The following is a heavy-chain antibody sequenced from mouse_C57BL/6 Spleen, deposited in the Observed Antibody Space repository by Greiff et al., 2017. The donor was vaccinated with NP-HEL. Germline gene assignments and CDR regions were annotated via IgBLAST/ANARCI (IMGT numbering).Heavy chain of an antibody. J-gene: IGHJ2*01. CDR3: ARGEAYYSTFDY. D-gene: IGHD2-5*01. CDR2: IYPGSGNT. CDR1: GYTFTDYY. V-gene: IGHV1-76*01. Sequence: QVQLQQSGAELVRPGASVKLSCKASGYTFTDYYINWVKQRPGQGLEWIARIYPGSGNTYYNEKFKGKATLTAEKSSSTAYMQLSSLTSEDSAVYFCARGEAYYSTFDYWGQGTTLTVSS.